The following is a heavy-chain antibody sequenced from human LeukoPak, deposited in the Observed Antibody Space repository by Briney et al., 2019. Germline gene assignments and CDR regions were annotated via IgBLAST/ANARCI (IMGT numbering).Heavy chain of an antibody. CDR1: GFTFSSYS. J-gene: IGHJ4*02. Sequence: KPGGSLRLSCAASGFTFSSYSMNWVRQAPGKGLEWVSSISSSSSYIYYADSVKGRFTISRDNAKNSLYLQMNSLRAEDTAVYYCARGTWIQLWLIDYWGQGTLVTVSS. V-gene: IGHV3-21*01. D-gene: IGHD5-18*01. CDR2: ISSSSSYI. CDR3: ARGTWIQLWLIDY.